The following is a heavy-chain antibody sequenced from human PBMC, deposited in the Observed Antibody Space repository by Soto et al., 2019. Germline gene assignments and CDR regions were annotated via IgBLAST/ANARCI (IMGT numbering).Heavy chain of an antibody. J-gene: IGHJ4*02. Sequence: QVQLVQSGAEVKKPGSSVKVSCKASGGTFSSYAISWVRQAPGQGLEWMGGIIPIFGTANYAQKFQGRVTLPGAEAMSTVFMELSSRRSEDTAVYYCAGVVDTAMVYYFDYWGQGTLVTVSS. CDR3: AGVVDTAMVYYFDY. D-gene: IGHD5-18*01. CDR2: IIPIFGTA. CDR1: GGTFSSYA. V-gene: IGHV1-69*12.